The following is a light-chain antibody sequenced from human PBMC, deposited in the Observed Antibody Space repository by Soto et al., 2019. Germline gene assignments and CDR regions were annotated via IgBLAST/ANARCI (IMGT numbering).Light chain of an antibody. CDR3: QHYNYRPPVYT. V-gene: IGKV3-15*01. Sequence: EIVMTQSPATLSVSPGVSATLSCRASQSVSSNLAWYQQKPGQAPRLLFYGASTRATGTPARFSGSGSGTKFTLTISSLQSEDFAVYYCQHYNYRPPVYTFGQGTKVDIK. J-gene: IGKJ2*01. CDR1: QSVSSN. CDR2: GAS.